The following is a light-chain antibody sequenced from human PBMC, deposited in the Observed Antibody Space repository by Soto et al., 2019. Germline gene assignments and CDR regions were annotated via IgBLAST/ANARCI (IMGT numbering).Light chain of an antibody. V-gene: IGKV3-20*01. Sequence: EILLTQSPGTLSLSPGERATLSCRASQSVRNSYVAWYQQKPGQAPRLLIHGASGRATDIPDRFSGSGSGTDFPRTISRLEPEDFAVYCCQQYGTSPYTLGQGTKLEIK. CDR1: QSVRNSY. J-gene: IGKJ2*01. CDR2: GAS. CDR3: QQYGTSPYT.